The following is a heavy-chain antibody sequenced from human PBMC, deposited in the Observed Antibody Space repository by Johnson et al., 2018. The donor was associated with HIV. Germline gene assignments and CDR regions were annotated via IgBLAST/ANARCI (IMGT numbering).Heavy chain of an antibody. V-gene: IGHV3-30*02. Sequence: QVLLVESGGGVVQPGGSLRLSCAASGFTFADYGMHWVRQPPGKGLEWVALIAHDESITHYADSVQGRFTMSRDNSKNTLYLQMKSLRPEDTSIYYCAKDDNLGVWYSDAFDVWGQGTVVTVSS. D-gene: IGHD6-19*01. CDR3: AKDDNLGVWYSDAFDV. J-gene: IGHJ3*01. CDR1: GFTFADYG. CDR2: IAHDESIT.